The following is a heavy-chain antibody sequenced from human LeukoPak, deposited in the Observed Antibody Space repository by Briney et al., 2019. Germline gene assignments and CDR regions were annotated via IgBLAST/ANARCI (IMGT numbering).Heavy chain of an antibody. V-gene: IGHV3-23*01. Sequence: GGYLRLSCAASGFTCSSYAMSWVRQAPGKGLEGVSVISGSGGSTYYADSVKGRFTISRDNSKNTLYLQMNSLRAEDTAEYYCAKDDPLDAFDIWGQGTMVTVSS. CDR1: GFTCSSYA. CDR2: ISGSGGST. J-gene: IGHJ3*02. CDR3: AKDDPLDAFDI.